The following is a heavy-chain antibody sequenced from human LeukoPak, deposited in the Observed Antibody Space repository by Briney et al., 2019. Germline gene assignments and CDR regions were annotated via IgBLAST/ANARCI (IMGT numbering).Heavy chain of an antibody. CDR2: IYTSGST. D-gene: IGHD6-6*01. CDR3: ARAPKYSSSYCFDY. CDR1: GGSISSYY. J-gene: IGHJ4*02. Sequence: SETLSLTCTVSGGSISSYYWSWIRQPAGKGLEWIGRIYTSGSTNYNPSLKSRVTISVDTSKNQFSLKLSSVTAADTAVYYCARAPKYSSSYCFDYWGQGTLVTVSS. V-gene: IGHV4-4*07.